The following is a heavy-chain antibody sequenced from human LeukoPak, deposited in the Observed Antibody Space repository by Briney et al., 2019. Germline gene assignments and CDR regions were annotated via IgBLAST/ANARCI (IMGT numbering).Heavy chain of an antibody. Sequence: SETLSLTCTVSGGSISSYYWSWIRQPPGKGPEWVGHIYYLGSTNYNPSLKSRVTISIDTSKNYFSLKLNSVIAADTAVYHCARDRPGSYWYFDLWGRGTLVTVSS. D-gene: IGHD3-10*01. V-gene: IGHV4-59*01. J-gene: IGHJ2*01. CDR1: GGSISSYY. CDR3: ARDRPGSYWYFDL. CDR2: IYYLGST.